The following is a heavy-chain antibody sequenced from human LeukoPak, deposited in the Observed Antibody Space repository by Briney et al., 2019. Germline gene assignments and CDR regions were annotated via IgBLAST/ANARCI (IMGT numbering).Heavy chain of an antibody. CDR3: ARHRITMVRGVIIRGDWFDP. Sequence: SETLSLTCAVYGGSFSGYYWSWIRQPPGKGLEWIGEVNHSGSTNYNPSLKSRVTISVDTSKNQFSLKLSSVTAADTAVYYCARHRITMVRGVIIRGDWFDPWGQGTLVTVSS. CDR2: VNHSGST. D-gene: IGHD3-10*01. CDR1: GGSFSGYY. V-gene: IGHV4-34*01. J-gene: IGHJ5*02.